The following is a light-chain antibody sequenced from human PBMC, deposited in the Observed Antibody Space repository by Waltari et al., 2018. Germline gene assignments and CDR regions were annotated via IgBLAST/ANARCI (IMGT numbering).Light chain of an antibody. CDR1: QSLGNW. Sequence: DIQMTQSPSTLSASVGDSVTITCRASQSLGNWLAWYQQTPGKAPKLLIYKASSLESGVPSRFSGSGSGTQFTLTISSLQPDDFATYYCQQYSSYPYTFGLGTKLEIK. CDR3: QQYSSYPYT. CDR2: KAS. J-gene: IGKJ2*01. V-gene: IGKV1-5*03.